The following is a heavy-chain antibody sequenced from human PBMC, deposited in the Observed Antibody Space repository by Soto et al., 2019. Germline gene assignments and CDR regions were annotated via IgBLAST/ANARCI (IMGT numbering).Heavy chain of an antibody. V-gene: IGHV3-30-3*01. Sequence: GGSLRLSCAAYGFTFSSYAMHWVRQAPGKGLEWVAVISYDGSNKYYADSVKGRFTISRDNSKNTLYLQMNSLRAEDTAVYYCARDFDAAGPPYYFDYWGQGTLVTVSS. CDR3: ARDFDAAGPPYYFDY. J-gene: IGHJ4*02. CDR2: ISYDGSNK. CDR1: GFTFSSYA. D-gene: IGHD6-13*01.